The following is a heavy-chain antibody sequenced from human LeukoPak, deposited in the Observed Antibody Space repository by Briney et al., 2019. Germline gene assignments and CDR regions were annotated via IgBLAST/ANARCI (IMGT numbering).Heavy chain of an antibody. V-gene: IGHV4-34*01. CDR3: ASPAVAGNWFDP. D-gene: IGHD6-19*01. Sequence: PSETLSLTCAVYGGSFSGYYWSWIRQPPGKGLEWIGEINHSGSTNYNPSPKSRVTISVDTSKNQFSLKLSSVTAADTAVYYCASPAVAGNWFDPWGQGTLVTVSS. CDR2: INHSGST. CDR1: GGSFSGYY. J-gene: IGHJ5*02.